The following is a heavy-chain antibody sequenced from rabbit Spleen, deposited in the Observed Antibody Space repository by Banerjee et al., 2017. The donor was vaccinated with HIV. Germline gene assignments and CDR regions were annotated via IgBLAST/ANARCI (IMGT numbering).Heavy chain of an antibody. CDR2: IYAAKGST. CDR1: GIDFTNYY. CDR3: ARDLTGVIGWNFGW. Sequence: QEQLTETGGGLVQPGGSLTLSCKASGIDFTNYYITWVRQAPGKGLEWIGIIYAAKGSTDYASWVNGRFTFSKTSSTTMTLQVTSLTAADTATYFCARDLTGVIGWNFGWWGPGTLVTVS. J-gene: IGHJ6*01. V-gene: IGHV1S45*01. D-gene: IGHD4-1*01.